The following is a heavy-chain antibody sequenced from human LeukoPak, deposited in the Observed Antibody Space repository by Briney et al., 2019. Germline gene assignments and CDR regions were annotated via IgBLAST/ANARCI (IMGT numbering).Heavy chain of an antibody. V-gene: IGHV4-38-2*02. J-gene: IGHJ4*02. D-gene: IGHD4-11*01. CDR2: IFHRGST. CDR3: ARDRGYTHVNYKGVFDF. Sequence: PESLSLTSTVSVYSLTNGYYWGWFGQAPGKGLEWIGNIFHRGSTYYNLSLKSRVTISVDTSKNKNSLNLSSVTAADTAVYYCARDRGYTHVNYKGVFDFWGQGTLVTVSS. CDR1: VYSLTNGYY.